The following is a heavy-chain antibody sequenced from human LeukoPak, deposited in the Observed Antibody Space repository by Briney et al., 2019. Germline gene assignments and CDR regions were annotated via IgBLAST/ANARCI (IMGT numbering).Heavy chain of an antibody. J-gene: IGHJ4*02. Sequence: GASVKVSCKASGGTFSSYAISWVRQAPGQGLEWMGRIIPILGIANYAQKFQGRVTITADKSTSTAYMELSSLRSEDTAVYYCATDFSITIFGVVINYFDYWGQGTLVTVSS. CDR3: ATDFSITIFGVVINYFDY. CDR2: IIPILGIA. D-gene: IGHD3-3*01. CDR1: GGTFSSYA. V-gene: IGHV1-69*04.